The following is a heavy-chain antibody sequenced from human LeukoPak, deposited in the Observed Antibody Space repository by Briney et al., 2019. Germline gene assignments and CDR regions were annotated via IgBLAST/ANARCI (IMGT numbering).Heavy chain of an antibody. Sequence: GESLKISCKSSGYSFTNNWIGWVRQMPGKGLEWMGIICPGDSDTRYSPSFQGQVTISADKSISTAYLQWSSLKASDTAMYYCARSPPGTTGTTGIDYWGQGTLVTVSS. V-gene: IGHV5-51*01. D-gene: IGHD1-1*01. J-gene: IGHJ4*02. CDR3: ARSPPGTTGTTGIDY. CDR2: ICPGDSDT. CDR1: GYSFTNNW.